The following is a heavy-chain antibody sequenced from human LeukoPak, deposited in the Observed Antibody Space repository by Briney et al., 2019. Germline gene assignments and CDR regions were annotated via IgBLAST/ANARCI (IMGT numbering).Heavy chain of an antibody. D-gene: IGHD2-8*01. J-gene: IGHJ4*02. Sequence: GGSLRISCAASGFTFSSYDMSWVRQVPGKGLEWVSGISASGSNTYYSDSVKGRATISRDHSQNTLSLQMNTLRAEDTAVYYCVKAAVPGVKYYFDHWGQGTMVTVSS. CDR3: VKAAVPGVKYYFDH. CDR2: ISASGSNT. CDR1: GFTFSSYD. V-gene: IGHV3-23*01.